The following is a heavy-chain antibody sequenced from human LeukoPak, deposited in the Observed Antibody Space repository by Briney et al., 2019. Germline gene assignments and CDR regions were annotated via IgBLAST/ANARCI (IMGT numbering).Heavy chain of an antibody. D-gene: IGHD6-19*01. V-gene: IGHV3-23*01. CDR1: GFTFSSYA. CDR2: ISGSGGST. Sequence: GGSLRLSCAASGFTFSSYAMSWVRQAPGKGLEWVSGISGSGGSTYYADSVKGRLTISRDNSKNTLYLQMNSLRAEDTAVYYCAEDRGQSSGWYPWGQGTLVTVSS. CDR3: AEDRGQSSGWYP. J-gene: IGHJ5*02.